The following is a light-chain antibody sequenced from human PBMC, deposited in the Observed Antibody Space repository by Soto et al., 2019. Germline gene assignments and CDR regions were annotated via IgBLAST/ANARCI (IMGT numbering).Light chain of an antibody. Sequence: QSALTQPASVSGSPGQSITISCTGTSSDVGGYNLVSWYQHHPDKAPRLMIYEGSKRPSGVSNRFSGSKSGNTASLTISGLQADDAADYYCCSYAGSSTVVFGGGTQLTVL. J-gene: IGLJ2*01. CDR1: SSDVGGYNL. V-gene: IGLV2-23*01. CDR2: EGS. CDR3: CSYAGSSTVV.